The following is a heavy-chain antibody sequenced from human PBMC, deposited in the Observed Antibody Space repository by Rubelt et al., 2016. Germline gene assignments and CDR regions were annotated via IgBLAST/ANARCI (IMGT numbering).Heavy chain of an antibody. J-gene: IGHJ4*02. CDR2: ISGSGSST. CDR3: AKVKWVS. D-gene: IGHD2-8*01. CDR1: GFTFNSYW. Sequence: EVQLVESGGGLVQPGGSLRLSCAASGFTFNSYWMSWVRQAPGKGLEWVSVISGSGSSTDYADSVKGRFTISRDNSKNTLYLQMNSLRDEDTAVYYCAKVKWVSWGQGTLVTVSS. V-gene: IGHV3-23*04.